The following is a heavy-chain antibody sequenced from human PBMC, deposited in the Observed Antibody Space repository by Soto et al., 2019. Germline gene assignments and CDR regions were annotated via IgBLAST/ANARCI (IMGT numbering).Heavy chain of an antibody. CDR2: ISFDGSSQ. D-gene: IGHD1-1*01. CDR3: VKAGTMAGTGTTPRSFDI. Sequence: PGGSLRLSCAASGFMFHAYGVHWVRQAPGNGLEWVAVISFDGSSQYYEESVKGRFTISRDNSKNTLYLQMDSLRAEDTAVYFCVKAGTMAGTGTTPRSFDIWGRGTMITVSS. V-gene: IGHV3-30*18. J-gene: IGHJ3*02. CDR1: GFMFHAYG.